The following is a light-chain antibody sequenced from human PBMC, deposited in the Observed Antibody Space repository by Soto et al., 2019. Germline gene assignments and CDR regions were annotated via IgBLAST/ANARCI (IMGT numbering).Light chain of an antibody. V-gene: IGKV3-20*01. CDR2: GAS. Sequence: EVVMTQSPATLSVSPGERAPPSCRTSQSVDSSFLAWYQQRPGQAPRLLIYGASNRATGIPDRFSGSGSGTDFTLTISRLEPEDFAVYYCQQYDSSGTFGQGTKVDIK. CDR1: QSVDSSF. J-gene: IGKJ1*01. CDR3: QQYDSSGT.